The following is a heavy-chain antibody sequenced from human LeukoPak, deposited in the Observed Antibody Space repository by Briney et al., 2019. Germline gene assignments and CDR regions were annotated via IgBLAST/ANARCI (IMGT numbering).Heavy chain of an antibody. CDR2: ISYDGSNK. D-gene: IGHD6-13*01. CDR1: GFTFSSYG. J-gene: IGHJ6*04. V-gene: IGHV3-30*18. CDR3: AKGSGIAAAGPRVLDV. Sequence: GGSLRLSCAASGFTFSSYGMHWVRQAPGKGLEWVAVISYDGSNKYYADPVKGRFTISRDNSKNTLYLQMNSLRAEDTAVYYCAKGSGIAAAGPRVLDVWGKGTTVTVSS.